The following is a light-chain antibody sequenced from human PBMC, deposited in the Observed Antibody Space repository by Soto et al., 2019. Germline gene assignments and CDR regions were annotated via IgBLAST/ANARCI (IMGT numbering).Light chain of an antibody. CDR2: DAS. Sequence: DIQMTQSPSTLSTSIGDRVTITCRASQSISDWLAWYQQKPGKAPKLLIYDASSLESGVPSRFSGSGSGTEFTLTISSLQPDDFATYYCQHYNSYSATFGQGTKWIS. V-gene: IGKV1-5*01. CDR3: QHYNSYSAT. CDR1: QSISDW. J-gene: IGKJ1*01.